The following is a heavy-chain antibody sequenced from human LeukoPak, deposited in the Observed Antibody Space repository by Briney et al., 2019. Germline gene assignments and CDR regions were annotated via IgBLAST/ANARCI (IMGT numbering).Heavy chain of an antibody. V-gene: IGHV1-2*02. J-gene: IGHJ4*02. Sequence: ASVKVSCKASGYTFTGYYMHWVRQAPGQGLEWMGWINPNSGGTNYAQKFQGRVTMTRDTSISTAYMELSRLRSDDTAVYYCARDWGLYSGSYSNDYWGRGTLVTVSS. CDR3: ARDWGLYSGSYSNDY. CDR1: GYTFTGYY. CDR2: INPNSGGT. D-gene: IGHD1-26*01.